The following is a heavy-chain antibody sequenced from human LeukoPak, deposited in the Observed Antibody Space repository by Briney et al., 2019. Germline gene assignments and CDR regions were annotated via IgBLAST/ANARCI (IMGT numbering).Heavy chain of an antibody. CDR3: ARQFLVGSTFHAFDR. D-gene: IGHD1-26*01. J-gene: IGHJ3*01. Sequence: SETLSLTCTVSGGSISSYYWSWLRQSAGNRLEWIGHVDSSGNTNYNPSLESRVTMSVDTSKKQFSLKLTSVTAADMAVYFCARQFLVGSTFHAFDRWGQGTRVTVSS. V-gene: IGHV4-4*07. CDR1: GGSISSYY. CDR2: VDSSGNT.